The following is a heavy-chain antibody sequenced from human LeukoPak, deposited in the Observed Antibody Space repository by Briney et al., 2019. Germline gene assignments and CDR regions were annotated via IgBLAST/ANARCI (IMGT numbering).Heavy chain of an antibody. CDR1: GYSFTSYY. Sequence: ASVKVSCKASGYSFTSYYLHWVRQAPGQGLEWMGIINPSSGNTTYTQKIQGRVTMTRDTSTSTVYMELSSLRSEDTAVYYCARGSGSSAYSDYWGRGTLVTVSS. CDR3: ARGSGSSAYSDY. D-gene: IGHD3-22*01. J-gene: IGHJ4*02. CDR2: INPSSGNT. V-gene: IGHV1-46*01.